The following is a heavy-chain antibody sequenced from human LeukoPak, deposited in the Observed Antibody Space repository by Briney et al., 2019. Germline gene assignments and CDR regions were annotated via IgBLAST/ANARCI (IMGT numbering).Heavy chain of an antibody. D-gene: IGHD6-19*01. J-gene: IGHJ2*01. Sequence: SETLSLTCTVSGYSISSGYYWGWIRQPPGKGLKWIGSIYHGGSTYYNPSLKSRVTISVDTSKNQFSLKLGSVTAADTAVYYCARHSSGWWFEYFDLWGRGTLVTVSS. CDR3: ARHSSGWWFEYFDL. CDR2: IYHGGST. CDR1: GYSISSGYY. V-gene: IGHV4-38-2*02.